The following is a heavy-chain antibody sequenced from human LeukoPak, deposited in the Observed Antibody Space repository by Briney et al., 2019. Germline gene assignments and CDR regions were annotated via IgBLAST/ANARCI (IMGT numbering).Heavy chain of an antibody. D-gene: IGHD2-15*01. CDR1: GFTFSNYA. Sequence: GSLRLSFAAAGFTFSNYAMSWVRQTPGKGLECGSVVTGSGGDTYYTGSVNGRFTISRDNSKNTLYLQMNSLRAEDTAVYYCARGTLEHCSGASCYPLDSWGQGTLVTVSS. J-gene: IGHJ5*01. V-gene: IGHV3-23*01. CDR2: VTGSGGDT. CDR3: ARGTLEHCSGASCYPLDS.